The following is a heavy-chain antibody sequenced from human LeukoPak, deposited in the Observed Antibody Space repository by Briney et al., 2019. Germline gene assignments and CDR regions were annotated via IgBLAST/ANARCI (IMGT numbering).Heavy chain of an antibody. CDR2: ISHSGTT. Sequence: SETLSLTCTVSGGSITSGGYYWSWIRPHPGKGLEWIGYISHSGTTYYHPYNPSLESRVTISLDTSKNQFSLKLRSVTAADTAVYYCARGKRLESSGYYPSAFDIWGQGTMVTVSS. CDR3: ARGKRLESSGYYPSAFDI. V-gene: IGHV4-31*03. J-gene: IGHJ3*02. CDR1: GGSITSGGYY. D-gene: IGHD3-22*01.